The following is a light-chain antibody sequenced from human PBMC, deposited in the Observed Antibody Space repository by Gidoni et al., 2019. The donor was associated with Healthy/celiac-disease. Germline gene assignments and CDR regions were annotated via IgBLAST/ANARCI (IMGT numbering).Light chain of an antibody. CDR3: QQYGSSPLT. CDR2: DAS. Sequence: EIVLTQSPATLSSSPGERATISCGASQRVISSYLAWYQQKPGPAPMLLIYDASSRATGIPDRFSGSGSGTDFTLTISRLEPEDFAVYYCQQYGSSPLTFGGGTKVEIK. J-gene: IGKJ4*01. CDR1: QRVISSY. V-gene: IGKV3D-20*01.